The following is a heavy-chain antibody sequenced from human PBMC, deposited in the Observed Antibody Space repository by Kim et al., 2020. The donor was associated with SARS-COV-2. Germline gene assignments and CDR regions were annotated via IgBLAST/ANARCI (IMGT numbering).Heavy chain of an antibody. CDR3: ARDFIVGAGPHGGFDY. CDR1: GFTFSSYS. Sequence: GGSLRLSCAASGFTFSSYSMNWVRQAPGKGLEWVSSISSSSSYIYYADSVKGRFTISRDNAKNSLYLQMNSLRAEDTAVYYCARDFIVGAGPHGGFDYWGQGTLVTVSS. V-gene: IGHV3-21*01. CDR2: ISSSSSYI. D-gene: IGHD1-26*01. J-gene: IGHJ4*02.